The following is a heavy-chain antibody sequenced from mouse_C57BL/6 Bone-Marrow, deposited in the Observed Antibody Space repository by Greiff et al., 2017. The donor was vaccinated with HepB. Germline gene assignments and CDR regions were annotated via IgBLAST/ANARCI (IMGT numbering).Heavy chain of an antibody. V-gene: IGHV1-81*01. J-gene: IGHJ1*03. Sequence: VQLQQSGAELARPGASVKLSCKASGYTFTSYGISWVKQRTGQGLEWIGEIYPRSGNTYYNEKFKGKATLTADKSSSTAYMELRSLTSEDSAVYFCAISDYGSSSYWYFDVWGTGTTVTVSS. D-gene: IGHD1-1*01. CDR3: AISDYGSSSYWYFDV. CDR2: IYPRSGNT. CDR1: GYTFTSYG.